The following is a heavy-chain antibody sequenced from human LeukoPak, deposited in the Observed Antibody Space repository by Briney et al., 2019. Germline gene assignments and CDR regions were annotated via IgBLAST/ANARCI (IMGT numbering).Heavy chain of an antibody. CDR2: IYPGDSDT. CDR3: GEVMGGAHTDAFEF. CDR1: GYSFTSYW. D-gene: IGHD3-16*01. V-gene: IGHV5-51*01. J-gene: IGHJ3*01. Sequence: GESLKISCKGSGYSFTSYWIGWVRQMPGKGLEWMGIIYPGDSDTRYSPSFQGQVTISADKSISTAYLQWSSLKASDTAMYYCGEVMGGAHTDAFEFWAKGKMSPSLQ.